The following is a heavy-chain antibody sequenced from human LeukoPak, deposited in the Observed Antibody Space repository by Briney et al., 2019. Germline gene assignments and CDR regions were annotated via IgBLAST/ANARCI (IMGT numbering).Heavy chain of an antibody. V-gene: IGHV3-33*06. J-gene: IGHJ4*02. Sequence: GGSLRLSCAASGFIFTHHGMHWVRRAPGKGLDWVAVIWSDGSNRFYSDSVKGRFAISRDNSNDMVYLQMNGLRADDTAVYYCAKDIQRGFDHTNSLDSWGQGTLVTVSS. CDR1: GFIFTHHG. CDR3: AKDIQRGFDHTNSLDS. D-gene: IGHD4-11*01. CDR2: IWSDGSNR.